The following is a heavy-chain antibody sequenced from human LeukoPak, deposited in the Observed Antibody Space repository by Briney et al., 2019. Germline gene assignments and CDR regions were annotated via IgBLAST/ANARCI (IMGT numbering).Heavy chain of an antibody. CDR2: IKSKTDGGTT. CDR3: TTESGLYCSGGSCYDTDY. D-gene: IGHD2-15*01. Sequence: PGGSLRHSCAASGFTFSNAWMSWVRQAPGKGLEWVGRIKSKTDGGTTDYAAPVKGRFTISRDDSKNTLYLQMNSLKTEDTAVYYCTTESGLYCSGGSCYDTDYWGEGTLVTVSS. V-gene: IGHV3-15*01. J-gene: IGHJ4*02. CDR1: GFTFSNAW.